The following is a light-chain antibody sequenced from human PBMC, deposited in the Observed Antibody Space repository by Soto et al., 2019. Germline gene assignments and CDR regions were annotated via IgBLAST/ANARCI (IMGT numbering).Light chain of an antibody. J-gene: IGKJ5*01. CDR3: QHSYSTPHT. Sequence: ELVLPPSPDALSLSPGERFRLSVRARRPVVRQYIAWYHQKPGQAPRLLIHDAVSRATGIPDRFSGSGSGSGKDFTIFISRLEHEDCGAYYCQHSYSTPHTFGQGTRLEIK. CDR1: RPVVRQY. V-gene: IGKV3D-20*02. CDR2: DAV.